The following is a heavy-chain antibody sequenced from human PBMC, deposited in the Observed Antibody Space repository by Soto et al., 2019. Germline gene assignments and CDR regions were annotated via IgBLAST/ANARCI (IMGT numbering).Heavy chain of an antibody. D-gene: IGHD2-15*01. CDR2: INNDGSVS. J-gene: IGHJ6*03. Sequence: EVQLVESGGGLVQPGGSLRLSCVASGFTFSNYWMYWVRQAPGEGLVWVSRINNDGSVSSYADSVKGRLTISRDNVKNTLYLQMDSLRAVDTAVYYCARGDCVGGTCYSLAGSFYYYMDVWGKGTTVTVFS. CDR3: ARGDCVGGTCYSLAGSFYYYMDV. V-gene: IGHV3-74*01. CDR1: GFTFSNYW.